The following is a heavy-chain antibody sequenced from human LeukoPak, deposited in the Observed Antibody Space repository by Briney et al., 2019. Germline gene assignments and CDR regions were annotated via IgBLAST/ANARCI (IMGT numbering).Heavy chain of an antibody. V-gene: IGHV1-2*02. Sequence: ASVKVSCKTSGYVFINYYIHWVRLAPGQGLQWMGWISPKSGATNYAQSFQGRVALTTDTSISTAFMELSNLRPDDTAIYFCARSVTYNWFDPWGQGTRVTVSS. D-gene: IGHD2-21*02. CDR1: GYVFINYY. CDR3: ARSVTYNWFDP. CDR2: ISPKSGAT. J-gene: IGHJ5*02.